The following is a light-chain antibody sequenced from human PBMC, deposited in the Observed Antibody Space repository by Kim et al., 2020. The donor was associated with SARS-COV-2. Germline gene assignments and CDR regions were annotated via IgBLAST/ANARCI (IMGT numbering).Light chain of an antibody. Sequence: STLSESVGDRVTLTCRASQSVSRWLAWYQQKPGKAPKLLIYDGSNLQSGVPSRFSGSGSGTEFTLTISSLQPDDFAIYYCQHRQTFGQGTKVDIK. V-gene: IGKV1-5*01. CDR1: QSVSRW. CDR2: DGS. CDR3: QHRQT. J-gene: IGKJ1*01.